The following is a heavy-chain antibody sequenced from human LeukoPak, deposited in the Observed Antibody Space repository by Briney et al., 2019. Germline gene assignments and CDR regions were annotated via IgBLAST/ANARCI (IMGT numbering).Heavy chain of an antibody. Sequence: SVKVSCKASGGTFSSYTISWVRQAPGQGPEWMGRIIPILGIANYAQKFQGRVTITADKSTSTAYMELSSLRSEDTAVYYCARKGRDYSGFDYWGQGTLVTVSS. CDR2: IIPILGIA. CDR3: ARKGRDYSGFDY. D-gene: IGHD4-11*01. CDR1: GGTFSSYT. J-gene: IGHJ4*02. V-gene: IGHV1-69*02.